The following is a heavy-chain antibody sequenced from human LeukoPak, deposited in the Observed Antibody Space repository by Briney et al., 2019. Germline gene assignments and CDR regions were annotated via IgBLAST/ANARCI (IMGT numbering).Heavy chain of an antibody. CDR1: GFTFSSYG. D-gene: IGHD3-10*01. CDR2: IRYDGSNK. J-gene: IGHJ4*02. Sequence: PGGSLRLACAASGFTFSSYGMHWVRQAPGKGLEWVAFIRYDGSNKYYADSVKGRFTISRDNSKNTLYLQMNSLRAEDTAVYYCATYYGSGSYSSESYYFDYWGQGTLVTVSS. CDR3: ATYYGSGSYSSESYYFDY. V-gene: IGHV3-30*02.